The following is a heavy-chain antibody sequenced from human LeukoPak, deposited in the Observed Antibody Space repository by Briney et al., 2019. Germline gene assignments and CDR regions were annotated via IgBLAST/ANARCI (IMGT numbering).Heavy chain of an antibody. J-gene: IGHJ1*01. V-gene: IGHV3-33*06. CDR3: AKKVVVGATSPYSDFQD. D-gene: IGHD1-26*01. CDR2: IWYDGSNK. Sequence: PGGSLRLSCAASGFTFSSYGMHWVRQAPGKGLEWVAVIWYDGSNKYYADSVKGRFTISRDNSKNTLYLQMNSLRAEDTALYYCAKKVVVGATSPYSDFQDWGQGTLVTVSS. CDR1: GFTFSSYG.